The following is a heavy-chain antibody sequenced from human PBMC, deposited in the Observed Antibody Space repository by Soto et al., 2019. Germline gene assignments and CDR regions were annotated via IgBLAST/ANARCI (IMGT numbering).Heavy chain of an antibody. J-gene: IGHJ6*02. D-gene: IGHD2-2*01. V-gene: IGHV3-72*01. Sequence: PGGSLRLSCAASGFKFSDHYMDWVRQAPGKGLEWVGRARDKAHSYTTEYAASVKGRFAISRDDSKNSLYLQMNSLKTEDTALYYCGRSGAPAAARHYGVDVWGQGTTVTVSS. CDR3: GRSGAPAAARHYGVDV. CDR2: ARDKAHSYTT. CDR1: GFKFSDHY.